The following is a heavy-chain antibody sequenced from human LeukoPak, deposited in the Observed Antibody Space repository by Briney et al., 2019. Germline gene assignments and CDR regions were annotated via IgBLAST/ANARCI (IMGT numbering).Heavy chain of an antibody. CDR2: IWYDGSKK. CDR1: GFTFSSYA. CDR3: AKDRNSGRCDY. D-gene: IGHD2-15*01. J-gene: IGHJ4*02. V-gene: IGHV3-33*06. Sequence: PGGSLRLSCAASGFTFSSYAMTWVRQAPGKGLEWVAVIWYDGSKKYYADSVKGRFTISRDNSKNTLYLQMNSLRAEDTAVYYCAKDRNSGRCDYWGQGTLVTVSS.